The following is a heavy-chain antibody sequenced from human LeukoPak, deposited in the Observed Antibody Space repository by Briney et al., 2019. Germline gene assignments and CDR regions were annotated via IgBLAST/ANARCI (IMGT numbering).Heavy chain of an antibody. Sequence: ETLSLTCTVSGYSISSGYYWGWIRQPPGKGLEWVGRIKSKTDGGTTDYAAPVKGRFTISRDDSKNTLYLQMNSLKTEDTAVYYCTVGYYGSGYWGQGTLVTVSS. J-gene: IGHJ4*02. CDR3: TVGYYGSGY. D-gene: IGHD3-10*01. CDR2: IKSKTDGGTT. V-gene: IGHV3-15*01. CDR1: GYSISSGYY.